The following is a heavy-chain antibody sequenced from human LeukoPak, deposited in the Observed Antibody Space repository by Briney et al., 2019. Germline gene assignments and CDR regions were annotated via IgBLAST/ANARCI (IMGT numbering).Heavy chain of an antibody. V-gene: IGHV3-49*04. Sequence: AGGSLRLSCTPSGFAFDDFAMSWVRQPPGKGLEWVGFIRRRAYGGAAEYAGSVKGRFIISRDDSKGIAYLQMNSLKTEDTAVYYCSRNGLVDFDYWGQGSRVIVSP. CDR3: SRNGLVDFDY. CDR1: GFAFDDFA. J-gene: IGHJ4*02. CDR2: IRRRAYGGAA.